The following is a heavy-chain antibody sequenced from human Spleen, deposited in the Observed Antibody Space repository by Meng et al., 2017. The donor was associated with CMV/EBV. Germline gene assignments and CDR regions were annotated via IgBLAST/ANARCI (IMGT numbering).Heavy chain of an antibody. V-gene: IGHV3-72*01. J-gene: IGHJ5*02. D-gene: IGHD3-3*01. Sequence: FSDHYMDWVRQAPGKGLEWVGRTRNKANSYTTEYAASVKGRFTISRDDSKNSLYLQMNSLKTEDTAVYYCARVSYDFWSGYHWGWFDPWGQGTLVTVSS. CDR1: FSDHY. CDR2: TRNKANSYTT. CDR3: ARVSYDFWSGYHWGWFDP.